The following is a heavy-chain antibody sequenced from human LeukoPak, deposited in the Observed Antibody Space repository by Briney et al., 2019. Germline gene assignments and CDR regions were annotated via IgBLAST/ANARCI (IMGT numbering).Heavy chain of an antibody. D-gene: IGHD2-15*01. CDR2: IYPGDSDT. Sequence: GESLKISCKGSGYSFTTYWIGWVRQMPGKGLEWMGIIYPGDSDTRYSPSFQGQVTISADKSISTAYLQWSSLKASDTAMYYCARLTGYCSGGSCPLDAFDIWGQGTMVTVSS. J-gene: IGHJ3*02. CDR1: GYSFTTYW. CDR3: ARLTGYCSGGSCPLDAFDI. V-gene: IGHV5-51*01.